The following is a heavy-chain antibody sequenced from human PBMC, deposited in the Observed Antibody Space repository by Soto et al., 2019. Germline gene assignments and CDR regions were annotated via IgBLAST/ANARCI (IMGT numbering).Heavy chain of an antibody. Sequence: GGSLRLSCAVSGFTFSSYAMHWVRQAPGKGLEWVAVISYDGSNKYYADPVKGRFTISRDNSKNTLYLQMNSLRAEDTAVYYCARAVYDISGLDIWGQGTMVTVSS. V-gene: IGHV3-30-3*01. CDR1: GFTFSSYA. CDR2: ISYDGSNK. CDR3: ARAVYDISGLDI. J-gene: IGHJ3*02. D-gene: IGHD3-22*01.